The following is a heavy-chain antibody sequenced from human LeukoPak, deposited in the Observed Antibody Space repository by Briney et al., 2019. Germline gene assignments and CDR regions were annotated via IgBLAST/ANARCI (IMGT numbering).Heavy chain of an antibody. V-gene: IGHV1-69*05. D-gene: IGHD2-15*01. J-gene: IGHJ4*02. CDR2: IIPIFGTA. CDR3: ASRDTYCSGGCCYSDFDY. Sequence: SVKVSCKASGGTFSSYAISWVRQAPGQGLEWMGGIIPIFGTANYAQKFQGRVTITTDESTSTAYMELSSLRSEDTAVYYCASRDTYCSGGCCYSDFDYWGQGTLVTVSS. CDR1: GGTFSSYA.